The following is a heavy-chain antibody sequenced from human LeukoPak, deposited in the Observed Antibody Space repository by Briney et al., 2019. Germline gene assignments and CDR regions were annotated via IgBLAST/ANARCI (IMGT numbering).Heavy chain of an antibody. CDR2: ISSSSSYI. J-gene: IGHJ4*02. V-gene: IGHV3-21*01. D-gene: IGHD4-23*01. Sequence: GGSLRLSCAASGFTFSSYSMNWVRQAPGKGLEWVSSISSSSSYIYYADSVKGRFTISRDNAKNSLYRQMNSLRAEDTAVYYCARYYGGNSGFDYWGQGTLVTVSS. CDR1: GFTFSSYS. CDR3: ARYYGGNSGFDY.